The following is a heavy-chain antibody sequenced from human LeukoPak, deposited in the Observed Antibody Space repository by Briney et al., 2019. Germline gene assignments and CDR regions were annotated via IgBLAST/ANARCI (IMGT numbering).Heavy chain of an antibody. CDR2: IYHSGST. Sequence: KPSETLSLTCTVSGYSISNGYYWGWIRQPPGKGLEWIGSIYHSGSTYYNPSLKSRVTISVDTSKNQFSLKLSSVTAADTAVYYCAISSSSWSYYYYYMDVWGKGTTVTVSS. V-gene: IGHV4-38-2*02. D-gene: IGHD6-13*01. CDR3: AISSSSWSYYYYYMDV. CDR1: GYSISNGYY. J-gene: IGHJ6*03.